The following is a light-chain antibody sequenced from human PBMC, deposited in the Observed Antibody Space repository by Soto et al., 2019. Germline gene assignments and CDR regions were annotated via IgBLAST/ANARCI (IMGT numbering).Light chain of an antibody. Sequence: QSVLTQPASVSGSPEQSITISCTGTSSDVGGYNYVSWYQQHPDKAPKLIIYDVSNRPSGVSNRFSGSKSGNTASLTISGLQAEDEADYYCSSYTSSTTGVVFGGGTKLTVL. J-gene: IGLJ2*01. V-gene: IGLV2-14*03. CDR2: DVS. CDR3: SSYTSSTTGVV. CDR1: SSDVGGYNY.